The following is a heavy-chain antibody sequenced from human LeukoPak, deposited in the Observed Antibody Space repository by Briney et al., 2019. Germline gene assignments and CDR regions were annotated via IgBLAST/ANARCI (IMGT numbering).Heavy chain of an antibody. J-gene: IGHJ5*02. D-gene: IGHD6-6*01. CDR2: ISSSSSYI. CDR3: ARRARDSSSSGWFDP. Sequence: GSLRLSCAASGFTFSSYSMNWVRQAPGKGLEWVSSISSSSSYIYYADSVKGRFTISRDNAKNSLYLQMNSLRAEDTAVYYCARRARDSSSSGWFDPWGQGTLVTVSS. CDR1: GFTFSSYS. V-gene: IGHV3-21*01.